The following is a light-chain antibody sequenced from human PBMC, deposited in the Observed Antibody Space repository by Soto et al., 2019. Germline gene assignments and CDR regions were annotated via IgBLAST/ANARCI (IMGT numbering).Light chain of an antibody. CDR3: ISYAGSNKKV. Sequence: QSALTQPPSASGSPGQSVTISCTGSSSDVGGYNSVSWYQQLPGKAPKLMIYAVSERPSGVPDRFSGSKSGNTASLTVSGLQSEDEADYYCISYAGSNKKVFGGGTQLT. J-gene: IGLJ2*01. CDR2: AVS. CDR1: SSDVGGYNS. V-gene: IGLV2-8*01.